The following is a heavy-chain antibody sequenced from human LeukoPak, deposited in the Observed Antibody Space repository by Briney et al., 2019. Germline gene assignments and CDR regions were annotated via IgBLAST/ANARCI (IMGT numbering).Heavy chain of an antibody. J-gene: IGHJ4*03. CDR3: ASRLPYYYDSSGYQLFDY. CDR2: ISSSSSYI. Sequence: PGGSLRLSCAASGFNFSSYSMNWVRQAPGKGREWVSYISSSSSYIYYADSVKGRFTISRDNAKNSLYLQMNSLRAEDTAVYYCASRLPYYYDSSGYQLFDYWGQGTTVTVSS. CDR1: GFNFSSYS. V-gene: IGHV3-21*01. D-gene: IGHD3-22*01.